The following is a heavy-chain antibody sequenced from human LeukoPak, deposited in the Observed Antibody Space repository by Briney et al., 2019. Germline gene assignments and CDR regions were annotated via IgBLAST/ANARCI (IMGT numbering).Heavy chain of an antibody. D-gene: IGHD2-15*01. CDR1: GGSSSTYY. V-gene: IGHV4-4*09. Sequence: SETLSLTCTVSGGSSSTYYWTWIRQPPGKGLEWIGNIHTSGSTNYNPSLKSRVTMSVDTSKSQFSLRLSSVTAADTAVYYCVRPGQSNWWVYFNYWGQGTVVTVSS. CDR2: IHTSGST. J-gene: IGHJ4*02. CDR3: VRPGQSNWWVYFNY.